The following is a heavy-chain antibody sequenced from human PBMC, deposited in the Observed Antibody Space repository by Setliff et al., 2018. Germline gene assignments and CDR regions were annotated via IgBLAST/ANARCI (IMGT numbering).Heavy chain of an antibody. J-gene: IGHJ4*02. D-gene: IGHD6-19*01. V-gene: IGHV4-38-2*02. Sequence: KPSETLSLTCTVSGYSISSGYYWGWIRQPPGEGLEWIGNMYHSGSTNYNPSLKSRVTISVDTSKNQFSLKLSSVTAADTAVYYCATYSSGWYYFDYWGQGTLVTVSS. CDR1: GYSISSGYY. CDR3: ATYSSGWYYFDY. CDR2: MYHSGST.